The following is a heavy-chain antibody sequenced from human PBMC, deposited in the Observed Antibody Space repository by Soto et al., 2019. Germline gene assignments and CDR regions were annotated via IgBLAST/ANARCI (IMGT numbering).Heavy chain of an antibody. J-gene: IGHJ5*02. CDR1: GYTFTSYY. CDR3: ARDMYTMVRGPDNWFGP. Sequence: ASVKVSCKASGYTFTSYYMHWVRQAPGQGLEWMGIINPSGGSTSYAQKFQGRVTMTRDTSTSTVYMELSSLRSEDTAVYYCARDMYTMVRGPDNWFGPWGQGTLVTVSS. V-gene: IGHV1-46*01. CDR2: INPSGGST. D-gene: IGHD3-10*01.